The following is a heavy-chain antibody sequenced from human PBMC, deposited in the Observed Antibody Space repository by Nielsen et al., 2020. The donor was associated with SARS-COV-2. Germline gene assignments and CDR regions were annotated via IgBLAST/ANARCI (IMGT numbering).Heavy chain of an antibody. CDR2: IYYSGST. J-gene: IGHJ4*02. Sequence: SCTVSGGSISSGDYYWSWIRQPPGKGLEWIGYIYYSGSTYYNPSLKSRVTISVDTSKNQFSLKLSSVTAADTALYYCARGPLLRYFDWLFDYWGQGTLVTVSS. D-gene: IGHD3-9*01. CDR1: GGSISSGDYY. CDR3: ARGPLLRYFDWLFDY. V-gene: IGHV4-30-4*01.